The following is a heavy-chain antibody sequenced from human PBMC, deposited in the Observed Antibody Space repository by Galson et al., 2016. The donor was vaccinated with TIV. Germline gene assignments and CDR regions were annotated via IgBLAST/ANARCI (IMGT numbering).Heavy chain of an antibody. CDR2: ISGGGGST. J-gene: IGHJ4*02. Sequence: SLRLSCAASGFTFSIFAMTWVRQAPRMGLAWVSAISGGGGSTYYADSEKGPFTISRDNSKNTLYLDFNILSTDDTAVYYCARDSSGYFALDSWGQGTLVTGSS. CDR1: GFTFSIFA. V-gene: IGHV3-23*01. D-gene: IGHD3-22*01. CDR3: ARDSSGYFALDS.